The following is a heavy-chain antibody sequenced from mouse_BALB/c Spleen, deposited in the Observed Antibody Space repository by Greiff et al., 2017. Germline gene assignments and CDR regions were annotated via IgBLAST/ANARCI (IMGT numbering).Heavy chain of an antibody. V-gene: IGHV5-17*02. CDR3: ARYDYEYYYAMDY. CDR1: GFTFSSFG. D-gene: IGHD2-4*01. Sequence: EVKVVESGGGLVQPGGSRKLSCAASGFTFSSFGMHWVRQAPEKGLEWVAYISSGSSTIYYADTVKGRFTISRDNPKNTLFLQMTSLRSEDTAMYYCARYDYEYYYAMDYWGQGTSVTVSS. J-gene: IGHJ4*01. CDR2: ISSGSSTI.